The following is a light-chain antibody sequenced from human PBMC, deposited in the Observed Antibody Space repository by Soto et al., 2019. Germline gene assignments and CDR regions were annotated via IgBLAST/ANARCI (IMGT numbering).Light chain of an antibody. Sequence: QSALTQPASVSGSPGQSITISCTGTSSDVGYYNYVSWYQQHPGKAPKLMIYGVGNRPSGVSIRFSGSKSGNTASLTISGLQADDEADYYCSSYAHSSIYVFGTGTKLTVL. CDR1: SSDVGYYNY. CDR3: SSYAHSSIYV. J-gene: IGLJ1*01. V-gene: IGLV2-14*01. CDR2: GVG.